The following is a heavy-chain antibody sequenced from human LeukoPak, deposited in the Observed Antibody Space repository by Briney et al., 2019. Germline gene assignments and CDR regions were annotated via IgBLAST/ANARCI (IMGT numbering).Heavy chain of an antibody. CDR2: IYDSGST. CDR3: ARHYYVWGSYRYENNYFDY. CDR1: GGSVSSFY. D-gene: IGHD3-16*02. J-gene: IGHJ4*02. V-gene: IGHV4-59*08. Sequence: SETLSLTCTVSGGSVSSFYWSWIRQPPGKGLEWIGYIYDSGSTNYNPPLKSRVTISVDTSKNQFSLKLSSVTAADTAVYYCARHYYVWGSYRYENNYFDYWGQGTLVTVSS.